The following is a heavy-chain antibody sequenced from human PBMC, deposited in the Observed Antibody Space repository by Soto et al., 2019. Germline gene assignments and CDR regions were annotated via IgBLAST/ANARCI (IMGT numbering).Heavy chain of an antibody. V-gene: IGHV4-39*02. CDR2: IYYTGGT. CDR1: GDSISTRSNY. CDR3: AREGPPIRAHNPPEYFQH. J-gene: IGHJ1*01. Sequence: SETLSLTCTVSGDSISTRSNYWAWIRQPPGKGLEWIGSIYYTGGTYYNPSLKSRVTLFLGTSKNQFSLNLNPVTAADTAVYYCAREGPPIRAHNPPEYFQHWGQGTPVTVSS.